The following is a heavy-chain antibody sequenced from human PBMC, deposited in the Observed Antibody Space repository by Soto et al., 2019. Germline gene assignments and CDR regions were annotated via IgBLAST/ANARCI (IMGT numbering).Heavy chain of an antibody. CDR2: INHSGST. Sequence: SETLSLTCAVYGGSFSGYYWSWIRQPPGKGLEWIGEINHSGSTNYNPSLKSRVTISVDTSKNQFSLKLSSVTAADTAVYYCARGQTSVGTYYDFWSGYRFDYWGQGTLVTVSS. V-gene: IGHV4-34*01. J-gene: IGHJ4*02. D-gene: IGHD3-3*01. CDR3: ARGQTSVGTYYDFWSGYRFDY. CDR1: GGSFSGYY.